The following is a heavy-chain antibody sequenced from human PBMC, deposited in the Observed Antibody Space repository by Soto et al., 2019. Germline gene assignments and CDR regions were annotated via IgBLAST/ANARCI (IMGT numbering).Heavy chain of an antibody. V-gene: IGHV3-23*01. CDR2: ISGRGDST. CDR1: GFTFGTYA. Sequence: EVQLLESGGGLVQPGGSLRLSCAASGFTFGTYAMRWVRQAPGKGLEWVSAISGRGDSTYYADSVKGRFTISRDNSKNTLYLQMNSLRAEDTAVYYCARRGSGSYYDYWGQGTLVTGSS. J-gene: IGHJ4*02. CDR3: ARRGSGSYYDY. D-gene: IGHD1-26*01.